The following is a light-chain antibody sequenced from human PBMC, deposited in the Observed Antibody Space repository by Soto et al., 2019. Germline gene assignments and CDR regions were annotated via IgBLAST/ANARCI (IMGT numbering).Light chain of an antibody. CDR1: SSYVGGYEY. V-gene: IGLV2-14*01. Sequence: QSALTQPASVSGSPGQSITISCTGTSSYVGGYEYVSWHQQYPGKAPKLIIYDVSNRPSGVSNRFSGSKSGNTASLTISGLQAEDEADYSCSSYTISSTHAFGTGTKVTVL. J-gene: IGLJ1*01. CDR3: SSYTISSTHA. CDR2: DVS.